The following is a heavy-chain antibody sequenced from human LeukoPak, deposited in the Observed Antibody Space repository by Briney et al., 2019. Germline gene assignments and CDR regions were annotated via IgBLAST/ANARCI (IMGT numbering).Heavy chain of an antibody. CDR3: AKDPVIAAAGHIQDY. CDR2: ISCSCGST. V-gene: IGHV3-23*01. J-gene: IGHJ4*02. D-gene: IGHD6-13*01. Sequence: GGSLRLSCAASGFTFSSYAMSWVRQAPGKGVEWVSAISCSCGSTYYADSVKGRFTISRDNSKNTLYLQMNSVRAEDTAVYYCAKDPVIAAAGHIQDYWGQGTLVTLSS. CDR1: GFTFSSYA.